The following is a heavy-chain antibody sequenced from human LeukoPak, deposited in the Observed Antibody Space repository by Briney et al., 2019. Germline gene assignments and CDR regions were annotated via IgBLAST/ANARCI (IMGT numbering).Heavy chain of an antibody. Sequence: SETLSLTCAVYGGSFSGYYWRWIRQPPGKGLEWIGEMNHSGSTNYNPSLKSRVTISVDTSKNQFSLKLSSVTAADTAVYYCARGQFVYDFWSGYFYYYYYYMDVWGKGTTVTVSS. CDR3: ARGQFVYDFWSGYFYYYYYYMDV. CDR1: GGSFSGYY. D-gene: IGHD3-3*01. J-gene: IGHJ6*03. V-gene: IGHV4-34*01. CDR2: MNHSGST.